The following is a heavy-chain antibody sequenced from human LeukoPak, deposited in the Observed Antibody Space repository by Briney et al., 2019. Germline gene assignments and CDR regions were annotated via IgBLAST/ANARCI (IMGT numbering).Heavy chain of an antibody. J-gene: IGHJ5*02. D-gene: IGHD6-19*01. CDR3: ARGLGKVAVAGTLRWFDP. CDR1: GFTFSSYA. CDR2: INHSGST. V-gene: IGHV4-34*01. Sequence: GSLRLSCAASGFTFSSYAMSWVRQAPGKGLEWIGEINHSGSTNYNPSLKSRVTISVDTSKNQFSLKLSSVTAADTAVYYCARGLGKVAVAGTLRWFDPWGQGTLVTVSS.